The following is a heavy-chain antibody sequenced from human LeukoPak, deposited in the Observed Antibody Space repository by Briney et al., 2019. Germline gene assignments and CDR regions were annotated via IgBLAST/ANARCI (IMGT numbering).Heavy chain of an antibody. Sequence: SETPSLTCTVSGGSISSYYWSWIRQPPGKGLEWIGYIYYSGSTNYNPSLKSRVTISVDTSKNQFSLKLSSVTAADTAVYYCARGQDYDFWSGYYQFDYWGQGTLVTVSS. CDR3: ARGQDYDFWSGYYQFDY. CDR2: IYYSGST. CDR1: GGSISSYY. J-gene: IGHJ4*02. V-gene: IGHV4-59*01. D-gene: IGHD3-3*01.